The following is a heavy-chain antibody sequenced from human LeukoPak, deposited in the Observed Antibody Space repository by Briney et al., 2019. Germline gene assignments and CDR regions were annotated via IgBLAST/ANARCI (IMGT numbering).Heavy chain of an antibody. J-gene: IGHJ3*02. CDR1: GYTFSSYG. V-gene: IGHV1-69*13. Sequence: SVKVSCKASGYTFSSYGITWVRQAPGQGLEWMGGIIPIFGTANYAQKFQGRVTITADESTSTAYMELSSLRSEDTAVYYCARDLSRISSYYYDSSGYGHDAFDIWGQGTMVTVSS. D-gene: IGHD3-22*01. CDR3: ARDLSRISSYYYDSSGYGHDAFDI. CDR2: IIPIFGTA.